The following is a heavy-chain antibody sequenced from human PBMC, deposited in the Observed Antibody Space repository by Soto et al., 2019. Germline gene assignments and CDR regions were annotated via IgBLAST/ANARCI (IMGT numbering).Heavy chain of an antibody. Sequence: LRLSCAASGFTFDDYAMHWVRQAPGKGLAWVSGISWNSGSIGYADSVKGRFTISRDNAKNSLYLQMNSLRAEDTALYYCAKDKGRYCSGGSCYGVMSYYFDYWGQGTLVTVSS. V-gene: IGHV3-9*01. D-gene: IGHD2-15*01. CDR3: AKDKGRYCSGGSCYGVMSYYFDY. J-gene: IGHJ4*02. CDR2: ISWNSGSI. CDR1: GFTFDDYA.